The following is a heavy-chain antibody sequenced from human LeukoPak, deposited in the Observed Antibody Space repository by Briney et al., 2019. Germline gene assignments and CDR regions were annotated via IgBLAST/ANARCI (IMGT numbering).Heavy chain of an antibody. D-gene: IGHD6-13*01. V-gene: IGHV3-23*01. CDR2: ISGGGDST. CDR1: GFPFNYYA. J-gene: IGHJ4*02. CDR3: AKTNRYISSWYDY. Sequence: PGGPLRLSCAASGFPFNYYAMPWVRQAPGMGREWVSAISGGGDSTYYADSVKGRFTISRDNSKNTLYLQMNTLRADDTAIYYCAKTNRYISSWYDYWGQGTLVTVSS.